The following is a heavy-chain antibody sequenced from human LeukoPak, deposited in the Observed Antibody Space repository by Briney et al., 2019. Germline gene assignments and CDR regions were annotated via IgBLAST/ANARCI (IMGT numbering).Heavy chain of an antibody. J-gene: IGHJ4*02. V-gene: IGHV3-23*01. D-gene: IGHD6-19*01. Sequence: GGSLRLSCAASGFTFSSSAMSWVRQAPGKGLEWVSAITTGGATTFYADDLKGRFTISRDNSDTTLYLQVNSLRPEDTAVYYCAKVSSGGWFPHYWGQGTLVTVSS. CDR1: GFTFSSSA. CDR2: ITTGGATT. CDR3: AKVSSGGWFPHY.